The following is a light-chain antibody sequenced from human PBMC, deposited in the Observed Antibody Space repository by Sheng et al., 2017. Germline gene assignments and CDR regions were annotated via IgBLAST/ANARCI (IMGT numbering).Light chain of an antibody. CDR2: DAS. CDR1: QGIGTY. J-gene: IGKJ3*01. CDR3: QQHNDLFT. V-gene: IGKV1-33*01. Sequence: DIQMTQSPSSLSASVGDRVTITCRASQGIGTYLNWYQETPGKAPKLLIYDASNLETGVPARFSGSGSGTEFTFTINSLQPEDVATYYCQQHNDLFTFGPGTKV.